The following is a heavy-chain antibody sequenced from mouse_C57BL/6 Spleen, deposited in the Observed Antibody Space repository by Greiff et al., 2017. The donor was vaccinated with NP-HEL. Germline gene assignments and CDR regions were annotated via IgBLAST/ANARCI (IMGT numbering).Heavy chain of an antibody. Sequence: EVKLVESGGDLVKPGGSLKLSCAASGFTFSSYGMSWVRQTPDKRLEWVATISSGGSYTYYPDSVKGRFTISRDNAKNTLYLQMSSLKSEDTAMYYCARQWAYYSTWFAYWGQGTLVTVSA. J-gene: IGHJ3*01. V-gene: IGHV5-6*01. CDR2: ISSGGSYT. D-gene: IGHD2-5*01. CDR1: GFTFSSYG. CDR3: ARQWAYYSTWFAY.